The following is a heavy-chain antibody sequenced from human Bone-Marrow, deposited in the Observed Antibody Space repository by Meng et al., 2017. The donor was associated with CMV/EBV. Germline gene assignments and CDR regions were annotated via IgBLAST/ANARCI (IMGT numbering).Heavy chain of an antibody. CDR2: ISWNSGSI. CDR3: AKAAGYYYDSSGNIDY. J-gene: IGHJ4*02. CDR1: GFTFDDYG. V-gene: IGHV3-9*01. D-gene: IGHD3-22*01. Sequence: SLKISCAASGFTFDDYGMSWVRQAPGKGLEWVSGISWNSGSIGYADSVKGRFTISRDNAKNSLYLQMNSLRAEDTALYYCAKAAGYYYDSSGNIDYWGQGTLVTVSS.